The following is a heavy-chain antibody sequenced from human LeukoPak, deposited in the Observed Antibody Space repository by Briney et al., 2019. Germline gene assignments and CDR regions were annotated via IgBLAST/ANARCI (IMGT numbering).Heavy chain of an antibody. D-gene: IGHD6-19*01. CDR3: ARQSSGWRFYFDY. CDR2: IYYSGNT. V-gene: IGHV4-39*01. Sequence: PSETLSLTCTVSGGSISSNNYYWGWIRQPPGKGLEWIGSIYYSGNTYYNPSLKSRVTISVDTSKNQFSLKLSSVTAADTALYYCARQSSGWRFYFDYWGQGNLFSVSS. CDR1: GGSISSNNYY. J-gene: IGHJ4*02.